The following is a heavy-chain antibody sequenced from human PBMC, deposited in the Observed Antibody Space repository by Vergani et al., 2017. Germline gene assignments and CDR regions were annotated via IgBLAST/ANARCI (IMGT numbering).Heavy chain of an antibody. Sequence: QVQLRQWGAGLVKPSETLSLTCDVSGYSISDGYYWGWIRQAPGKGLEYIGLVFHTGVTSYNPSLKSRVTISIDMPNNQVSLKVKSVIVADTAVYYCVRRTGSYFQFDYWGQGILVSVSS. J-gene: IGHJ4*02. CDR3: VRRTGSYFQFDY. CDR1: GYSISDGYY. D-gene: IGHD1-26*01. CDR2: VFHTGVT. V-gene: IGHV4-38-2*01.